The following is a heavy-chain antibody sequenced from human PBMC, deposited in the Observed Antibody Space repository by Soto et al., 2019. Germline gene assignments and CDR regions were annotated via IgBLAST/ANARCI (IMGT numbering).Heavy chain of an antibody. CDR3: AREVGNGDFSAALLD. CDR2: IITLFGTA. Sequence: VQLMQSGAEVTQPGSSVKVSCKASGGTFSSHSINWVRQAPGQGLERMGGIITLFGTANYAQSFKGRFTIPADQSTSTAYMQLNSLRSDDPAVYYCAREVGNGDFSAALLDWGQGTLVTVSS. D-gene: IGHD2-15*01. V-gene: IGHV1-69*01. J-gene: IGHJ4*02. CDR1: GGTFSSHS.